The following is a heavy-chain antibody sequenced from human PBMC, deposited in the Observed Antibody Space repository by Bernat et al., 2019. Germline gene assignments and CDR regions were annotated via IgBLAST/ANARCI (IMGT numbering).Heavy chain of an antibody. J-gene: IGHJ4*02. V-gene: IGHV3-15*01. D-gene: IGHD6-13*01. CDR1: GASINSYW. CDR2: IKSKTDGGTT. Sequence: VQLQESGPGLVKPSETLSLTCDVSGASINSYWWSWVRQAPGKGLEWVGRIKSKTDGGTTDYAAPVKGRFTISRDDSKNTLYLQMNSLKTEDTAVYYCTTDSIAAAGSLDYWGQGTLVTVSS. CDR3: TTDSIAAAGSLDY.